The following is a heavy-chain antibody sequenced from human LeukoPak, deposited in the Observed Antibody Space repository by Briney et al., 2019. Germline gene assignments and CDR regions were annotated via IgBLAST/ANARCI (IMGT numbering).Heavy chain of an antibody. D-gene: IGHD2-15*01. CDR2: IYSGGST. J-gene: IGHJ4*02. CDR3: ARGTVVVAAPDY. CDR1: GFTVSSNS. V-gene: IGHV3-53*01. Sequence: GGSLRLSCAASGFTVSSNSMSWVRQAPGKGLEWVSVIYSGGSTYYADSVKGRFTISRDNSKNTLYLQMNSLRAEDTAMYYCARGTVVVAAPDYCGQGTLVTVAS.